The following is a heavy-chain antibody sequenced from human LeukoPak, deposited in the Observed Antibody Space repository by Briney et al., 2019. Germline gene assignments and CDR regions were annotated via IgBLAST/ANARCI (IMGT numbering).Heavy chain of an antibody. CDR3: AKDPGYCSGGSCYSYFYGMDV. Sequence: GGSLRLSCAASGFTFSSYWMTWVRQAPGKGLEWVSAISGSGGSTYYADSVKGRFTISRDNSKNTLYLQMNSLRAEDTAVYYCAKDPGYCSGGSCYSYFYGMDVWGQGTTVTVSS. D-gene: IGHD2-15*01. J-gene: IGHJ6*02. CDR2: ISGSGGST. V-gene: IGHV3-23*01. CDR1: GFTFSSYW.